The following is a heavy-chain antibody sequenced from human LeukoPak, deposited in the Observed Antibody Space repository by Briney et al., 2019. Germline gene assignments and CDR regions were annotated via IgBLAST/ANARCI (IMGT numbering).Heavy chain of an antibody. CDR1: GYSFTSYW. D-gene: IGHD1-26*01. CDR2: IHPSDSDT. J-gene: IGHJ3*02. V-gene: IGHV5-51*01. Sequence: GESLKISCKGSGYSFTSYWIGWVRQMPGKGLEWMGIIHPSDSDTRYSPSFQGQVTISADKSISTAYLQWSSLKASDTAMYYCATHSGTFLYTFDIWGQGTMVTVSS. CDR3: ATHSGTFLYTFDI.